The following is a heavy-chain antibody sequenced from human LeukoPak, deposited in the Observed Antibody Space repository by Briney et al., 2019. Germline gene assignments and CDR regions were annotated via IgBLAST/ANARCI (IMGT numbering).Heavy chain of an antibody. CDR3: AGNYGPYYFDY. V-gene: IGHV3-33*01. CDR1: GFTSSNYG. Sequence: PGGSLRLSCAASGFTSSNYGMHWVRHAPGKGLEWVSVIWYDGSNKSYADSVKCRFTISRYNSKNTLYLQMNSLRAEDTAVYYCAGNYGPYYFDYWGQGTLVTVSS. J-gene: IGHJ4*02. D-gene: IGHD3-10*01. CDR2: IWYDGSNK.